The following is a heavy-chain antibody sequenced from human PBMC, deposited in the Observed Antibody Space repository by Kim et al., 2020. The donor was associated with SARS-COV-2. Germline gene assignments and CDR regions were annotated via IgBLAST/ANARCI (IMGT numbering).Heavy chain of an antibody. V-gene: IGHV3-30*18. Sequence: GGSLRLSCAASGFTFSSFVMHWVRQAPGKGLEWLALVSHDGSKEYYGDSVKGRFTISRDNSKNTLYLQMSNLRGEDTAIYYCAKDHDFINYFYGMDVWGQGTTVTVSS. J-gene: IGHJ6*02. CDR1: GFTFSSFV. CDR2: VSHDGSKE. CDR3: AKDHDFINYFYGMDV. D-gene: IGHD2-21*02.